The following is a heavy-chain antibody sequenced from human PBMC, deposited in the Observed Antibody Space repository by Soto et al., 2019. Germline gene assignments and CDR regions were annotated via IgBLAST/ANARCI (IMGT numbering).Heavy chain of an antibody. CDR2: IYYSGRT. Sequence: QVQLQESGPGLVKPSETLSLTCTVSGGSISSYYWSWIRQPPGKGLEWIGYIYYSGRTNYNPSLTSRVTISVDTSKNQFSLKLSSVTAADTAVYYCARRWCGTFDYWGQGTLVTVSS. V-gene: IGHV4-59*01. CDR3: ARRWCGTFDY. D-gene: IGHD2-8*01. J-gene: IGHJ4*02. CDR1: GGSISSYY.